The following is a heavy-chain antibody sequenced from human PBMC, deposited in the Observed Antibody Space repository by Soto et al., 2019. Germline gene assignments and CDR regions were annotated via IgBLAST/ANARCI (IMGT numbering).Heavy chain of an antibody. V-gene: IGHV4-34*01. Sequence: PSETLSLTCAVYGGSFSGYYWSWIRQPPGKGLEWIGEINHSGSTNYNPSLKSRVTISVDTSKNQFSLKLSSVTAADTAVYYCARGRRTGYCSGGSCYPDAFDIWGQGTMVTVSS. D-gene: IGHD2-15*01. J-gene: IGHJ3*02. CDR3: ARGRRTGYCSGGSCYPDAFDI. CDR2: INHSGST. CDR1: GGSFSGYY.